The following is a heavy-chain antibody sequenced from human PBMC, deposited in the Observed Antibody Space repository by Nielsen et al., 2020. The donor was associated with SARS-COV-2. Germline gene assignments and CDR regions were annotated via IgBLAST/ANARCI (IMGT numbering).Heavy chain of an antibody. CDR1: GFTFSSYG. D-gene: IGHD2-2*01. CDR3: ARGKYSTKGYYFDY. J-gene: IGHJ4*02. CDR2: ISYDGSNQ. V-gene: IGHV3-30*03. Sequence: GESLKISCAASGFTFSSYGMHWVRQPPGKGLEWVALISYDGSNQYYADSVKGRFTISRDNSKNTLFLQMNSLRPEDTAVYYCARGKYSTKGYYFDYWGQGTLVTVSS.